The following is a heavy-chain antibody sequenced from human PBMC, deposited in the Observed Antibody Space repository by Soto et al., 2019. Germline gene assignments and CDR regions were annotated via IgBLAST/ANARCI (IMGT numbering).Heavy chain of an antibody. CDR3: ARFDIVVVPAAQPGGMDV. CDR1: GGSISSYY. V-gene: IGHV4-59*06. Sequence: TSETLSLTCTVSGGSISSYYWSWIRQHPGKGLEWIGYIYYSGSTYYNPSLKSRVTISVDTSKNQFSLKLSSVTAADTAVYYCARFDIVVVPAAQPGGMDVWGQGTTVTVSS. CDR2: IYYSGST. D-gene: IGHD2-2*01. J-gene: IGHJ6*02.